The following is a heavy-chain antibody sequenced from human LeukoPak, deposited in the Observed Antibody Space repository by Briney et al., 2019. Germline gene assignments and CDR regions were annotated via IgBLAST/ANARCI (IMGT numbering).Heavy chain of an antibody. V-gene: IGHV6-1*01. CDR1: GDNVSSNGVT. CDR3: ARRLTQYDCFDP. D-gene: IGHD2-2*01. J-gene: IGHJ5*02. Sequence: SQTLSLTWAISGDNVSSNGVTWNWIRQSPSRGLEWLGRTYYRSTWYNDYAVSARCRITVNPYTSKNQFSLHLNSVTPEDTAVYYCARRLTQYDCFDPWGQGSLVTVSS. CDR2: TYYRSTWYN.